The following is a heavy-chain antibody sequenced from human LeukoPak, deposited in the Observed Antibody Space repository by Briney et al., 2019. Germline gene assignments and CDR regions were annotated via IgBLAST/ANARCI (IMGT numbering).Heavy chain of an antibody. CDR3: AKVAAYTIFGQTDY. Sequence: GGSLRLSCAASGFTFSSYAMSWVRQAPGKGLEWVSAISGSGGSTYYADSVKGRFTISRDNSKNTLYLQMNSLRAVDTAVYYCAKVAAYTIFGQTDYWGQGTLVTVSS. CDR2: ISGSGGST. V-gene: IGHV3-23*01. D-gene: IGHD3-3*01. J-gene: IGHJ4*02. CDR1: GFTFSSYA.